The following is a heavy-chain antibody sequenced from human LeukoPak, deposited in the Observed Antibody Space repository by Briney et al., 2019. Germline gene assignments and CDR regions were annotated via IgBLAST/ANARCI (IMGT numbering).Heavy chain of an antibody. Sequence: GGSLRLSCAASGFTFNTYTMNWVRQAPGKGLEWVSSISSSSSYIYYADSSKGRFTISRDNAKDSLYLQMNSLRAEDTAVYYCASPYCSSTSCYAFDIWGQGTMVTVSS. J-gene: IGHJ3*02. CDR1: GFTFNTYT. V-gene: IGHV3-21*06. CDR2: ISSSSSYI. CDR3: ASPYCSSTSCYAFDI. D-gene: IGHD2-2*01.